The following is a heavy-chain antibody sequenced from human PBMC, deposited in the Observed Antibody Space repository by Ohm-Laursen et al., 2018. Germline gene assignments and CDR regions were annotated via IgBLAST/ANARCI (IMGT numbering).Heavy chain of an antibody. J-gene: IGHJ3*02. Sequence: SLRLSCAASGFTFNNYAMFWVRQAPGTGLEWVALVTADGDHIEYADSVKGRFTISRDNSKNTLSLEMHSLRAGDTAVYYCTRVTLGGDGYTHAFDIWGQGTMVTVSS. D-gene: IGHD5-24*01. CDR2: VTADGDHI. V-gene: IGHV3-23*01. CDR3: TRVTLGGDGYTHAFDI. CDR1: GFTFNNYA.